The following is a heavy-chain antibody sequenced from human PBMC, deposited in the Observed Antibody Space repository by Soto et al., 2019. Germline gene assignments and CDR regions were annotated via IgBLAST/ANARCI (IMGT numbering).Heavy chain of an antibody. CDR3: ARSRGALGYCSGGSCFYGMDV. D-gene: IGHD2-15*01. J-gene: IGHJ6*02. CDR2: IIPIFGTA. CDR1: GGTFSSYA. Sequence: ASVKVSCKVSGGTFSSYAISWVRQAPGQGLEWMGGIIPIFGTANYAQKFQGRVTITADESTSTAYMELSSLRSEDTAVYYCARSRGALGYCSGGSCFYGMDVWGQGTTVTVSS. V-gene: IGHV1-69*13.